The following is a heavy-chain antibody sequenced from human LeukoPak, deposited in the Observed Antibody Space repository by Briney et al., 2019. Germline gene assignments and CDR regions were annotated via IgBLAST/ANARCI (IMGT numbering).Heavy chain of an antibody. Sequence: GGSLRLSCAASGFTFSSYAMSWVRQAPGKGLEWVSAISGSGGTTYYADSVKGRFSISRDNSKNTLYLQMDSLRGEDTAVYYCAKDFRIGYSAHFDYWGQGALVTVSS. V-gene: IGHV3-23*01. CDR1: GFTFSSYA. CDR3: AKDFRIGYSAHFDY. CDR2: ISGSGGTT. J-gene: IGHJ4*02. D-gene: IGHD2-21*01.